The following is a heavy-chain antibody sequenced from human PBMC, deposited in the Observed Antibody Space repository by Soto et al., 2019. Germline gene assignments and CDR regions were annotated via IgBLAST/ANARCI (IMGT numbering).Heavy chain of an antibody. CDR3: ARGSYYSGWV. D-gene: IGHD6-19*01. CDR1: GFTFSGYA. V-gene: IGHV3-74*01. J-gene: IGHJ4*02. Sequence: GGSLRLSCAGSGFTFSGYAMHWVRQAPGKGPVWVSGLNPNGTFTTNADSVKGRFTISRDNAKNQFSLQLKSVTPEYTAVYYCARGSYYSGWVWGQGTLVTVSS. CDR2: LNPNGTFT.